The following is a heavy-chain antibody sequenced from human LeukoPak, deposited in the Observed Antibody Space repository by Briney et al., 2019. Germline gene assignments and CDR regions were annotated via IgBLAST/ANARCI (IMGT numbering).Heavy chain of an antibody. CDR1: GGSLSGHY. CDR2: IYYTGTT. CDR3: TRFSWGCSTASCYLTN. D-gene: IGHD2-2*01. J-gene: IGHJ4*02. Sequence: PETLSLTCTVGGGSLSGHYWGWIRQPPGKGLELVGHIYYTGTTFYSPSLNSRITITLDTSRNQFSLRLTSVIAADTAVFYCTRFSWGCSTASCYLTNWGQGTLVTVSS. V-gene: IGHV4-59*11.